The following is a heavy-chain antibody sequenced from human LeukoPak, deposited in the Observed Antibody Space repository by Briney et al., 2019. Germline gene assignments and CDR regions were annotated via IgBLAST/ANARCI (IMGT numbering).Heavy chain of an antibody. D-gene: IGHD6-19*01. CDR2: ISWNSGSI. Sequence: GGSLTLSCAASAFTSTSYAMSWVRQAPGKGLEWVSGISWNSGSIGYADSVKGRFTISRDNAKNSLYLQMNSLRAEDMALYYCAKDIAVAGMSEAFDIWGQGTMVTVPS. J-gene: IGHJ3*02. CDR1: AFTSTSYA. V-gene: IGHV3-9*02. CDR3: AKDIAVAGMSEAFDI.